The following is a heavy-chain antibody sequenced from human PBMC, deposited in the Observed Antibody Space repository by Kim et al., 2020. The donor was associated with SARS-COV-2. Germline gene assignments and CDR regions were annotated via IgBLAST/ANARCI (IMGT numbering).Heavy chain of an antibody. V-gene: IGHV3-11*06. CDR3: ARVTVVRQWLRGSYYFDY. J-gene: IGHJ4*02. D-gene: IGHD6-19*01. Sequence: KRRFTISRDNAKNSLYLQMNSLRAEDTAVYYCARVTVVRQWLRGSYYFDYWGQGTLVTVSS.